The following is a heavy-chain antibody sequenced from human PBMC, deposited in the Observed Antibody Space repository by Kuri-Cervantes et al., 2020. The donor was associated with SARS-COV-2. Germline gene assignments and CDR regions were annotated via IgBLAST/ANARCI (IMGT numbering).Heavy chain of an antibody. Sequence: ASVKVSCKASGYTFTSYDINWVRRATGQGLEWMGWMNPNSGSTGYAQKFQGRVTMTRNTSISTAYMELSSLRSEGTAVYYCARDLILVGATPYYYYMDVWGKGTTVTVSS. CDR1: GYTFTSYD. J-gene: IGHJ6*03. V-gene: IGHV1-8*02. CDR2: MNPNSGST. D-gene: IGHD1-26*01. CDR3: ARDLILVGATPYYYYMDV.